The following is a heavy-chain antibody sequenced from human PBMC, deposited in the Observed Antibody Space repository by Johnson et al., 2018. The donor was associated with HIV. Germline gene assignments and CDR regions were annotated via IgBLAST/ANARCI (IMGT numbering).Heavy chain of an antibody. Sequence: EVQLVESGGGVVQPGRSLRLSCAASVFTFSNVWMSWVRQAPGKGLEWVGRTRNKANSYTTEYAASVKGRFTISRDDSKNSLYLQMNSLKTEDTAVYYCTTGWYSGYDLPNAFDIWGQGTMVTVSS. CDR1: VFTFSNVW. J-gene: IGHJ3*02. CDR2: TRNKANSYTT. D-gene: IGHD5-12*01. CDR3: TTGWYSGYDLPNAFDI. V-gene: IGHV3-72*01.